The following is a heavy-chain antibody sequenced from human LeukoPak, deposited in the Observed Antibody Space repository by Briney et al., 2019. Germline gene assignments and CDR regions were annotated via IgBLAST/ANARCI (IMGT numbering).Heavy chain of an antibody. D-gene: IGHD3-10*01. CDR2: MNPNSGNT. Sequence: ASVKVSCKASGYTFTSYDINWVRQATGQGLEWMGWMNPNSGNTGYAQKFQGRVTMTRNTSISTAYMELSSLRSEDTAVYYCARALRITMVRGVIIPPGYWGQGTLVTVSS. J-gene: IGHJ4*02. V-gene: IGHV1-8*01. CDR3: ARALRITMVRGVIIPPGY. CDR1: GYTFTSYD.